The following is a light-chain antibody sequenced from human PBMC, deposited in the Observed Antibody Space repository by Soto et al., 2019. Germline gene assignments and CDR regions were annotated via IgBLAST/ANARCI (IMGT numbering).Light chain of an antibody. V-gene: IGKV1-39*01. Sequence: DIQMTQSPSSLSASVGDRVTITCRASETITYYLNWYQQRPEQAPKRLIYGAYSLQSGVPSRFSGRGSGTDFTLTITSLQLEDFATYYCQQSYSTPLTFGGGTKVEI. CDR3: QQSYSTPLT. J-gene: IGKJ4*01. CDR1: ETITYY. CDR2: GAY.